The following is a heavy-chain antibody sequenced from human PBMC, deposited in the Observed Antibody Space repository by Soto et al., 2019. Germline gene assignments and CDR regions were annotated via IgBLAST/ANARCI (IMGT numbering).Heavy chain of an antibody. CDR3: ARDQPGYSYGYGLGY. CDR2: ISSSGSYI. D-gene: IGHD5-18*01. Sequence: EVQLVESGGGLVKPGGSLRLSCAASGFTFSSYSMNWVRQAPGKGLEWVSSISSSGSYIYYADSVKGRFTISRDNARNPLYLQMYSLRAEDTAVYYCARDQPGYSYGYGLGYWRQGTLVTVSS. CDR1: GFTFSSYS. J-gene: IGHJ4*02. V-gene: IGHV3-21*01.